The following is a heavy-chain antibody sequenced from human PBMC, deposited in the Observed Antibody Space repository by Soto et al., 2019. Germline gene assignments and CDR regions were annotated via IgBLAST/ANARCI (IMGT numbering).Heavy chain of an antibody. Sequence: PSETLSLTCAVSGGSISSGGYSWSWIRQPPGKGLEWIGYIYHSGSTYYNPSLKSRVTISVDRPKNQFSLKLSSVTAADTAVYYCARVNYDYVWGSYRPYGMDVWGQGTTVTVSS. J-gene: IGHJ6*02. CDR2: IYHSGST. V-gene: IGHV4-30-2*01. CDR3: ARVNYDYVWGSYRPYGMDV. D-gene: IGHD3-16*02. CDR1: GGSISSGGYS.